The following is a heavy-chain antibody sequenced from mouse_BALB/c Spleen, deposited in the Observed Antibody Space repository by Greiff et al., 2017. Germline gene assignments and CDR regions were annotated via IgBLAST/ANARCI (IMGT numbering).Heavy chain of an antibody. V-gene: IGHV1-4*02. Sequence: QVQLQQSAAELARPGASVKMSCKASGYTFTSYTMHWVKQRPGQGLEWIGYINPSSGYTEYNQKFKDKTTLTADKSYSTAYMQLSSLTSEDSAVYYCARGITTASPYWGQGTLVTVSA. CDR3: ARGITTASPY. J-gene: IGHJ3*01. CDR1: GYTFTSYT. D-gene: IGHD1-2*01. CDR2: INPSSGYT.